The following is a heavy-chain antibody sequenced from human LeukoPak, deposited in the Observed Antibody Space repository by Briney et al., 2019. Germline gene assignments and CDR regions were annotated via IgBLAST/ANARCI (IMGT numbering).Heavy chain of an antibody. CDR1: GASVSGGNSY. V-gene: IGHV4-61*01. CDR2: IHNSGST. D-gene: IGHD6-13*01. Sequence: SETLSLTCTASGASVSGGNSYWTWIRQPPGKGLEWIGNIHNSGSTKYNPSLKSRVTISLDTSKNQFSLRLRSVTAADTAVYYCARDYHGSNWYYFDYWGQGSLVAVSS. J-gene: IGHJ4*02. CDR3: ARDYHGSNWYYFDY.